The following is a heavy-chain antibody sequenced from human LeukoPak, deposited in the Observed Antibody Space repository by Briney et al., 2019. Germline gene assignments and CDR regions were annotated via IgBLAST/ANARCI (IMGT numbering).Heavy chain of an antibody. D-gene: IGHD1-14*01. CDR2: ISSSGSYI. V-gene: IGHV3-21*05. Sequence: GGSLRLSCAASGFTFSSYEMNWVRQAPGKGLEWVSYISSSGSYIYYADSVKGRFTISRDNAKNSLSLQMNSLRAEDTAVYYCARVGPWVNPDYYYYYMDVWGKGTTVTVSS. CDR1: GFTFSSYE. CDR3: ARVGPWVNPDYYYYYMDV. J-gene: IGHJ6*03.